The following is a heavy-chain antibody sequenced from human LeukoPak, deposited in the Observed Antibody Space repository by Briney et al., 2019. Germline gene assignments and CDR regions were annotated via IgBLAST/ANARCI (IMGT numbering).Heavy chain of an antibody. J-gene: IGHJ4*02. CDR2: ISAYNGNT. D-gene: IGHD3-3*01. V-gene: IGHV1-18*01. CDR3: ARDRDYDFWSGYSYDY. Sequence: ASVKVSCKASGYTFTSYGISWVRQAPGQGLEWMGWISAYNGNTNYAQKLQGRVTMTTDTSTSTAYMELRSLRSDDTAVYYCARDRDYDFWSGYSYDYWGQGTLVTVSS. CDR1: GYTFTSYG.